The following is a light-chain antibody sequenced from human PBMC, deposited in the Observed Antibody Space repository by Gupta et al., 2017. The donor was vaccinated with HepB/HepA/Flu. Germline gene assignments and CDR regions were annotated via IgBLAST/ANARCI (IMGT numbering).Light chain of an antibody. CDR1: QSVSSS. CDR2: DAS. Sequence: EIGFKQSPVTLSLSPGERATLSCRASQSVSSSLAWYQHKPGQAPRLLIYDASSRATGIPDRFSGSGSGTDFTLTISSLEPGDFAVYYCQQRSNSWTFGQGTKVEIK. CDR3: QQRSNSWT. J-gene: IGKJ1*01. V-gene: IGKV3-11*01.